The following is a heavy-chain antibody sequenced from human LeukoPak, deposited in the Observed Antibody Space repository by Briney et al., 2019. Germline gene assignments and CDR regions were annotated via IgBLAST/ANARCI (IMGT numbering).Heavy chain of an antibody. J-gene: IGHJ4*02. CDR1: GFTFSSYA. V-gene: IGHV3-23*01. Sequence: PGGSLRLSCAASGFTFSSYAMSWVRQAPGMGLEWVSAISGSGGSTYYADSVKGRFTISRDNSKNTLYLQMNSLRAEDTAVYYCAKDQEAVAGQTPFDYWGQGTLVTVSS. D-gene: IGHD6-19*01. CDR2: ISGSGGST. CDR3: AKDQEAVAGQTPFDY.